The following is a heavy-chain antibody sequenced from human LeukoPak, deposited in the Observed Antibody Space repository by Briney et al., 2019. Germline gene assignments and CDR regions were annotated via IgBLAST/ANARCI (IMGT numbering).Heavy chain of an antibody. CDR1: GYTFTSYG. Sequence: ASVKVSCNASGYTFTSYGISWVRQAPGQGLEWMGWISDYNGNTNYTQKLQGRVTMTTDRSTSTAYMELRSLRSDDTAVYYCARDERRFMIMFGGALDFWGKGTLVTVSS. J-gene: IGHJ4*02. CDR3: ARDERRFMIMFGGALDF. V-gene: IGHV1-18*01. D-gene: IGHD3-16*01. CDR2: ISDYNGNT.